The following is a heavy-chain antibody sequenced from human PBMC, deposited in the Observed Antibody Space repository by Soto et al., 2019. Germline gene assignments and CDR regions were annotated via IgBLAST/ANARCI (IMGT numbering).Heavy chain of an antibody. J-gene: IGHJ4*02. CDR1: GASISSGDYY. Sequence: SETLSLTCIVSGASISSGDYYWSWIRQHPGKGLEWIGQIHYSGSTYYNPSLMRRVTISVDTSKNQFSLRLSSVTAADTAVYYCARDTRVAFSYCDNWGQGARVNVSS. D-gene: IGHD2-21*01. V-gene: IGHV4-31*03. CDR2: IHYSGST. CDR3: ARDTRVAFSYCDN.